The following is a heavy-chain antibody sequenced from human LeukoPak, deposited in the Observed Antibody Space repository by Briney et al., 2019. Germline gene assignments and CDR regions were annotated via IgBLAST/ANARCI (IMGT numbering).Heavy chain of an antibody. CDR1: GFTFSSYG. CDR2: ISYDGSNK. Sequence: GGSLRLSCAASGFTFSSYGMHWVRQAPGKGLEWVAVISYDGSNKYYADSVKGRFTISRDNSKNTLYLQMNSLRAEDTAVYYCARDGDYDLDYWGQGTLVTVSS. J-gene: IGHJ4*02. V-gene: IGHV3-30*03. CDR3: ARDGDYDLDY. D-gene: IGHD3-3*01.